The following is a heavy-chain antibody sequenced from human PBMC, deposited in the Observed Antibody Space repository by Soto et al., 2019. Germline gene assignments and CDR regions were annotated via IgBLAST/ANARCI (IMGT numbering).Heavy chain of an antibody. J-gene: IGHJ4*02. CDR2: IYYSGST. Sequence: PSETLSLTCTVSGGSFSTYYWSWIRQPPGKGLEWIGYIYYSGSTNSNPSLKSQVTLSVDTSKNQFSLKLSSVTAADTAVYYCARDQGGPFDYWGQGTLVTVSS. V-gene: IGHV4-59*01. CDR1: GGSFSTYY. D-gene: IGHD2-15*01. CDR3: ARDQGGPFDY.